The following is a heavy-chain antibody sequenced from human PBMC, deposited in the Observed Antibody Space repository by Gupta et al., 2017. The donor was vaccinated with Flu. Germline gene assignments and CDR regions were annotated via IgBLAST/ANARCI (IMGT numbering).Heavy chain of an antibody. V-gene: IGHV3-23*01. D-gene: IGHD1-26*01. CDR3: AKDQGVGVNKNNWFDP. Sequence: EVQLLESGGGLAQPGGSLRLSCAASGFTFSSYAMNWVRQAPGKGLEWVSGISGSGGNTYYADSVKGRFTISRDNPQNTLYLQMSSLRAEDTAVYYCAKDQGVGVNKNNWFDPWGQGALVTVSS. CDR1: GFTFSSYA. J-gene: IGHJ5*02. CDR2: ISGSGGNT.